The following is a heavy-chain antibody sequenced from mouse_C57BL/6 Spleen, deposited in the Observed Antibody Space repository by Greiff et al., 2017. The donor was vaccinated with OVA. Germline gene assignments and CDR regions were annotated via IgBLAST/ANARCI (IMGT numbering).Heavy chain of an antibody. CDR3: ARSTVVDLSYWYFDV. J-gene: IGHJ1*03. V-gene: IGHV1-7*01. D-gene: IGHD1-1*01. Sequence: FQLQQSGAELAKPGASVKLSCKASGYTFTSYWMHWVKQRPGQGLEWIGYINPSSGYTKYNQKFKDKATLTADKSSSTAYMQLSSLTYEDSAVYYCARSTVVDLSYWYFDVWGTGTTVTVSS. CDR2: INPSSGYT. CDR1: GYTFTSYW.